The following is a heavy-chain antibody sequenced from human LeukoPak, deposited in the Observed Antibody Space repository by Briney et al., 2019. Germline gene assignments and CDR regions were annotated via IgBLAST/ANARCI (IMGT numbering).Heavy chain of an antibody. V-gene: IGHV1-2*02. Sequence: ASVKVSCKASGYTFTGYYMHWVRQAPGQGLEWMGWINPNSGGTNYAQKLQGRVTMTRDTSISTAYMELSRLRSDDTAVYYCAREEKPYSSGSQPDYWGQGTLVTVSS. D-gene: IGHD6-19*01. CDR1: GYTFTGYY. CDR2: INPNSGGT. J-gene: IGHJ4*02. CDR3: AREEKPYSSGSQPDY.